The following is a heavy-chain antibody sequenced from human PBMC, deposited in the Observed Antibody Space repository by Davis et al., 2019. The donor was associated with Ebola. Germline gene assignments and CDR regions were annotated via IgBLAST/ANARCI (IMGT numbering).Heavy chain of an antibody. CDR1: GYTFSSHD. CDR2: MNPNSGNT. CDR3: ARGRYPLDY. V-gene: IGHV1-8*03. D-gene: IGHD3-16*02. J-gene: IGHJ4*02. Sequence: ASVKVSCKASGYTFSSHDINWVRQATGQGLEWMGWMNPNSGNTGYAQKFQGRVTITRDTSISTAYMELSSLRSEDTAVYYCARGRYPLDYWGQGTLVTVSS.